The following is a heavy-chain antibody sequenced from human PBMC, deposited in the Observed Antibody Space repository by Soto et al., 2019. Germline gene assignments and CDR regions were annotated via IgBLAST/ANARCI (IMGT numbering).Heavy chain of an antibody. CDR1: GGSFSGYY. Sequence: QVQLQQWGAGLLKPSETLSLTCAVYGGSFSGYYWSWIRQPPGKGLEWIGEINHSGSTNYKPSLKSRVTVSVDTSKNQFSLKLSSVTAADTAVYYCALLWFEEFFDYWGQGTLVTVSS. D-gene: IGHD3-10*01. V-gene: IGHV4-34*01. J-gene: IGHJ4*02. CDR2: INHSGST. CDR3: ALLWFEEFFDY.